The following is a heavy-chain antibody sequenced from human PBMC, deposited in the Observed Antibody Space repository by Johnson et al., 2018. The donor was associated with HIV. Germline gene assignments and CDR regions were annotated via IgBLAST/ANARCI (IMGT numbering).Heavy chain of an antibody. J-gene: IGHJ3*02. D-gene: IGHD3-10*01. CDR1: GFTFSSYG. Sequence: QVQLVESGGGVVQPGRSLRLSCAASGFTFSSYGMPWVRQAPGKGLEWVAVISYDGNNKYSADSVKGRFTISRDNSKNTLYLQMNSLRVEDTAVYYCAKSTQASILRESGPYGAFDIWGQGTMVTVSS. CDR2: ISYDGNNK. CDR3: AKSTQASILRESGPYGAFDI. V-gene: IGHV3-30*18.